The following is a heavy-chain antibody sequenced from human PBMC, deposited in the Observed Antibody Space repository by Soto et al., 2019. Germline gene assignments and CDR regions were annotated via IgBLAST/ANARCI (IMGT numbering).Heavy chain of an antibody. CDR1: GGSISSYY. CDR3: ARIPADDILTGYAYYYYGMDV. CDR2: IYYSGST. Sequence: SETLSLTCTVSGGSISSYYWSWSRQPPGTGLEWIGYIYYSGSTNYNPSLKSRVTISVDTSKNQFSLKLSSVTAADTAVYYCARIPADDILTGYAYYYYGMDVWGQGTTVT. D-gene: IGHD3-9*01. V-gene: IGHV4-59*08. J-gene: IGHJ6*02.